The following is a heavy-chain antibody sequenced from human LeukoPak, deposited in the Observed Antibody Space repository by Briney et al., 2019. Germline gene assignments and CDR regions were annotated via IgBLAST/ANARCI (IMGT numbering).Heavy chain of an antibody. Sequence: GGSLRLSCGASGFTFSRYAMSWVRQAPGKGLQGVSEIGGSGGAIYYADSVRGRFTISRDNSKNTLFLEMNSLRAEDTAIYYCAREVGTFDYWGQGALVTVSS. CDR2: IGGSGGAI. D-gene: IGHD1-26*01. J-gene: IGHJ4*02. V-gene: IGHV3-23*01. CDR1: GFTFSRYA. CDR3: AREVGTFDY.